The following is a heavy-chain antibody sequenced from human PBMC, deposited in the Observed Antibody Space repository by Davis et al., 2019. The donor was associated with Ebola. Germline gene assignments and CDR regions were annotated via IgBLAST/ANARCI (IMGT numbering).Heavy chain of an antibody. J-gene: IGHJ6*02. V-gene: IGHV2-26*01. CDR1: GGSISSHYW. CDR3: ARIVGYYDFWSGYYTDYYYGMDV. D-gene: IGHD3-3*01. Sequence: PSETLSLTCTVSGGSISSHYWSWIRQPPGKALEWLAHIFSNDEKSYSTSLKSRLTISKDTSKSQVVLTMTNMDPVDTATYYCARIVGYYDFWSGYYTDYYYGMDVWGQGTTVTVSS. CDR2: IFSNDEK.